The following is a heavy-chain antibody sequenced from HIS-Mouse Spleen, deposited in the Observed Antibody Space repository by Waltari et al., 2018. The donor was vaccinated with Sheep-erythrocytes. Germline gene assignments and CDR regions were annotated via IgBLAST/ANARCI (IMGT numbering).Heavy chain of an antibody. CDR1: GFTFSSYG. CDR2: ISYDGSNK. D-gene: IGHD1-26*01. J-gene: IGHJ5*02. CDR3: AKVGATGWFDP. Sequence: QVQLVESGGGVVQPGRSLRLSCAASGFTFSSYGMHWVRQAPGKGRGWVAVISYDGSNKYYADSVKGRFTISRDNSKNTLYLQMNSLRAEDTAVYYCAKVGATGWFDPWGQGTLVTVSS. V-gene: IGHV3-30*18.